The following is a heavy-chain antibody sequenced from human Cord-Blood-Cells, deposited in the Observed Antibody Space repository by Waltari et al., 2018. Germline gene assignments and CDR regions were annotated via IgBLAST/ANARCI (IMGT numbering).Heavy chain of an antibody. D-gene: IGHD3-10*01. V-gene: IGHV3-13*01. CDR2: IGTAGDT. CDR1: GFPFSSDE. Sequence: EVELVESGGGLVQAGGSLRLPCAAFGFPFSSDELTRGRQATGKGLEWVSAIGTAGDTYYPGSVKGRFTISRENAKNSLYLQMNSLRAGDTAVYYCARGTGSGSDAFDIWGQGTMVTVSS. CDR3: ARGTGSGSDAFDI. J-gene: IGHJ3*02.